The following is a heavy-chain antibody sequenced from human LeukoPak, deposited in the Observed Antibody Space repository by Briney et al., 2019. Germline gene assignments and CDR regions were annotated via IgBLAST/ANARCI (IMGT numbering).Heavy chain of an antibody. CDR2: IYSGGST. D-gene: IGHD6-19*01. V-gene: IGHV3-66*01. CDR3: AKDRRWLADFDY. Sequence: GGSLRLSCAASGFTVSSNYMSWVRQAPGKGLEWVSVIYSGGSTYYADSVKGRFTISRDNSKNTLYLQMNSLRAEDTAVYYCAKDRRWLADFDYWGQGTLVTVSS. J-gene: IGHJ4*02. CDR1: GFTVSSNY.